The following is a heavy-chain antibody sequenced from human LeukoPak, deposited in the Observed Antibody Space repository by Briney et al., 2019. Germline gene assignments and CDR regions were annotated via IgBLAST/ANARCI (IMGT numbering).Heavy chain of an antibody. CDR2: ISSSSSTI. D-gene: IGHD1-26*01. J-gene: IGHJ4*02. Sequence: GGSLRLSCAASGFTFSSYSMNWVRQAPRKGLEWVSYISSSSSTIYYADSVKGRFTISRDNAKNSLYLQMNSLRAEDTAVYYCARPSEALTFDYWGQGTLVTVSS. CDR1: GFTFSSYS. V-gene: IGHV3-48*04. CDR3: ARPSEALTFDY.